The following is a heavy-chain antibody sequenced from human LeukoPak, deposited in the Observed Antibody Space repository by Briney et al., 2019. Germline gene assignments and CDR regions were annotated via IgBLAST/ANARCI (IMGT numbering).Heavy chain of an antibody. D-gene: IGHD2-21*02. CDR1: GFTFRSHW. J-gene: IGHJ4*02. Sequence: GGSLRLSCGAFGFTFRSHWMHWVRQPPGKGLVWVSRISSDGSSTSYADSVKGRFTISRDNAKNTLYLQMNSLRAEDTAVYYCARDLGGVTDYWGQGPLVTVSS. CDR2: ISSDGSST. CDR3: ARDLGGVTDY. V-gene: IGHV3-74*01.